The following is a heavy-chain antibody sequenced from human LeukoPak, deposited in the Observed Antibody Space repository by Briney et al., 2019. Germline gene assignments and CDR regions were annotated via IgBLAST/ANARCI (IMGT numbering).Heavy chain of an antibody. Sequence: GGSLRLSCSASGFAFSSYGMNWVRQAPGKGLEWVSYISASSGTIFYADSVKGRFTVSRDNAKNSLYLQMNSLRAEDTGVYYCAREAGSADHWGQGTLVTVSP. CDR1: GFAFSSYG. D-gene: IGHD6-25*01. V-gene: IGHV3-48*01. J-gene: IGHJ4*02. CDR2: ISASSGTI. CDR3: AREAGSADH.